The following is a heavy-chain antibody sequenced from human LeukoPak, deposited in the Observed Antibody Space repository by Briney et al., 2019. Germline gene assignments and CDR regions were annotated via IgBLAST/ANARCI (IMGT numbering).Heavy chain of an antibody. CDR1: GFTFSSYS. CDR2: ISYDGSNK. D-gene: IGHD3-22*01. V-gene: IGHV3-30*18. J-gene: IGHJ4*02. Sequence: GGSLRLSCAASGFTFSSYSMNWVRQAPGKGLEWVAVISYDGSNKYYADSVKGRFTISRDNSKNTLHLQMNSLRAEDTAVYYCAKDHHYYDSSGYPDYWGQGTLVTVSS. CDR3: AKDHHYYDSSGYPDY.